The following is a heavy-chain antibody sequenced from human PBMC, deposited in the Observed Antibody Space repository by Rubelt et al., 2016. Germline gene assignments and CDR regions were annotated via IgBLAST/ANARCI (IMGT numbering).Heavy chain of an antibody. CDR2: ISYDGSNK. D-gene: IGHD5-18*01. Sequence: SLRLSCAASGFTFSSYAMHWVRQAPGKGLEWVGVISYDGSNKYYADSVKGRFTISRDNSKNTLCLQMNSLRAEDTAVYYCARARGYSSGFRDYYFDYWGQGTLVTVSS. CDR3: ARARGYSSGFRDYYFDY. V-gene: IGHV3-30*04. J-gene: IGHJ4*02. CDR1: GFTFSSYA.